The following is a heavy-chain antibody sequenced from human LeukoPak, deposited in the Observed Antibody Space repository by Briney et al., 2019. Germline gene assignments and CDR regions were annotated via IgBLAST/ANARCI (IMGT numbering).Heavy chain of an antibody. Sequence: GGSLRLSCAASGFTVSSNYMSWVRQAPGKGLEWVSVIYSGGSTYYADSVKGRFTISRDNSKNTVYLQMNSLRAEDTAVYYCARGPYSSGSSADYWGQGTLVTVSS. CDR3: ARGPYSSGSSADY. CDR2: IYSGGST. D-gene: IGHD6-19*01. J-gene: IGHJ4*02. V-gene: IGHV3-53*01. CDR1: GFTVSSNY.